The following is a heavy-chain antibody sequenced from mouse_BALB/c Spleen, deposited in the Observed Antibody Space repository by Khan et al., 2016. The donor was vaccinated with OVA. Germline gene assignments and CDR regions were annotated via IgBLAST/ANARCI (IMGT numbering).Heavy chain of an antibody. V-gene: IGHV9-1*02. CDR2: INTYTGEP. CDR1: GYTFTNYG. J-gene: IGHJ2*01. CDR3: ARDGRSLDY. Sequence: QSQLVQSGPELKKPGETVKISCKASGYTFTNYGMNWVKQAPGKGLKWMGWINTYTGEPSYADDFKGRFAFSLETSASTAYLQINNLKNEDMATYFCARDGRSLDYWGQGTTLTVSS. D-gene: IGHD1-1*01.